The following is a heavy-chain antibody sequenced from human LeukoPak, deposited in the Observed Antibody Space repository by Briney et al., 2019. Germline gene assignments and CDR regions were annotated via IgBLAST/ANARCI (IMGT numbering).Heavy chain of an antibody. V-gene: IGHV3-21*06. CDR3: ARDLFPGYDFWSGSYFQH. Sequence: PGGSLRLSCAASGFTFSSYNMNWVRQAPGKGLEWVSSISSSSSYIYYADSVKGRFTISRDNSKNTLYLQMNSLRAEDTAVYYCARDLFPGYDFWSGSYFQHWGQGTLVTVSS. CDR1: GFTFSSYN. CDR2: ISSSSSYI. D-gene: IGHD3-3*01. J-gene: IGHJ1*01.